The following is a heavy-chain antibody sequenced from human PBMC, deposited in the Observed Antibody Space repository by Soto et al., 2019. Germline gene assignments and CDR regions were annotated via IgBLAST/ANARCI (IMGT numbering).Heavy chain of an antibody. CDR2: IIPIFGTS. CDR1: GGTFSSYT. Sequence: GASVKVSCKASGGTFSSYTISWVRQAPGQELEWMGGIIPIFGTSNYAQKFQGRVSINADESTNTAYMELSGLRSEDTAMYYCAREDDVVVAAAVYAFDIWGQGTMVTVSS. V-gene: IGHV1-69*13. D-gene: IGHD2-15*01. CDR3: AREDDVVVAAAVYAFDI. J-gene: IGHJ3*02.